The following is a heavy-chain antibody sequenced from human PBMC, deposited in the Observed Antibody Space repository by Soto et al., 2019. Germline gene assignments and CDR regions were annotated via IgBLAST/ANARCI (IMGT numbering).Heavy chain of an antibody. V-gene: IGHV3-9*01. CDR2: LDWDSGGI. D-gene: IGHD1-26*01. CDR1: GFRFDGHA. CDR3: ASLRYSVGAGNFDY. Sequence: EVQLVESGGGLVQPGRSLRLSCVASGFRFDGHAMHWVRQTPGKGLEWVSGLDWDSGGIDYADFVKGRFTISRDNAKNSLYLSLNGRRPEGTALYYCASLRYSVGAGNFDYWGPGTLVTV. J-gene: IGHJ4*01.